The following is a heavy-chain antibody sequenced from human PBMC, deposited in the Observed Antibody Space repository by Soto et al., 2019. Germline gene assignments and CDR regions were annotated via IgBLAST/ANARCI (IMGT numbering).Heavy chain of an antibody. D-gene: IGHD3-10*01. CDR3: ATEYYYGSGSYHWFDP. CDR2: ITPIFGTA. CDR1: GYTFTSYY. V-gene: IGHV1-69*13. J-gene: IGHJ5*02. Sequence: SVKVSCKASGYTFTSYYMHWVRQAPGQGLEWMGGITPIFGTANYTQKFQGRVTITADESTSTAYMELSSLRSEDTAVYYCATEYYYGSGSYHWFDPWGQGTLVTVSS.